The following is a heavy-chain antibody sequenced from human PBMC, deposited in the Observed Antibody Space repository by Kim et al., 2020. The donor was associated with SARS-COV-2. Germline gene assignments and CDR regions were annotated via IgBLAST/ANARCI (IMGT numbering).Heavy chain of an antibody. CDR1: GFTFSTYG. J-gene: IGHJ6*02. Sequence: GSLRLSCAASGFTFSTYGMTWVRQAPGKGLEWVSAISGSGGSTYYADSVKGRFTISRDNSNNTLYLQMNSLRAEDTAIYYCAKRDGYVWGQGTTVTVSS. CDR3: AKRDGYV. V-gene: IGHV3-23*01. CDR2: ISGSGGST.